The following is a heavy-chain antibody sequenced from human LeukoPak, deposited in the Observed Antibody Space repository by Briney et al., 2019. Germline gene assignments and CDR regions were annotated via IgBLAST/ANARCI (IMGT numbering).Heavy chain of an antibody. Sequence: SETLSLTCAVSGGSFSGYYWSWIRQPPGKGLEWIGEINHSGSTNYNPSLKSRVTISVDTSKNQFSLKLSSVTAADTAVYYCARGGRTGYLYYFDYWGQGTLVTVSS. CDR1: GGSFSGYY. CDR3: ARGGRTGYLYYFDY. V-gene: IGHV4-34*01. J-gene: IGHJ4*02. D-gene: IGHD3-9*01. CDR2: INHSGST.